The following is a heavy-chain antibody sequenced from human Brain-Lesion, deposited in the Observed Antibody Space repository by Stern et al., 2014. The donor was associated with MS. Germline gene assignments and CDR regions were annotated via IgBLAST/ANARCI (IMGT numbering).Heavy chain of an antibody. Sequence: EMQLVESGGGLIEPGRSLRLSCTASGFRFGDYAINWIRPAPGKGLGWVGFIRSNVYGGAAEYAASVTGRFTISRDDSKSIAYLQVNGLKTEDTAVYYCTRDRLDYGYSYFDYWGQGTLVTVSS. J-gene: IGHJ4*02. CDR3: TRDRLDYGYSYFDY. V-gene: IGHV3-49*03. CDR1: GFRFGDYA. CDR2: IRSNVYGGAA. D-gene: IGHD4-17*01.